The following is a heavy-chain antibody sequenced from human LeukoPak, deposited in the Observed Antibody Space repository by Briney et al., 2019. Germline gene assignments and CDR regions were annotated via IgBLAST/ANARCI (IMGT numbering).Heavy chain of an antibody. J-gene: IGHJ4*02. D-gene: IGHD6-19*01. V-gene: IGHV1-2*02. CDR2: INPNSGGT. CDR3: ARVAAVAAH. CDR1: GYTFTGYY. Sequence: ASVKVSCKASGYTFTGYYMYWVRQAPGQGLEWMGWINPNSGGTNYAQKFQGRVTMTRDTSISTAYMELSRLRSDDTAVCYCARVAAVAAHWGQGTLVTVSS.